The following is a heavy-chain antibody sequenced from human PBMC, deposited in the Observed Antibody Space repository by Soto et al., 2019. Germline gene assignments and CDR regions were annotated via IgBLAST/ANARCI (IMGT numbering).Heavy chain of an antibody. CDR2: ISGSGGST. Sequence: SGGSLRLSCAASGFTFSSYAMSWVRQAPGKGLEWVSAISGSGGSTYYADSVKGRFTISRDNSKNTLYLQMNSLRAEDTAVYYCAKEGGYCSGSSCYTSRYNCDYWGQGTLVTVSS. V-gene: IGHV3-23*01. J-gene: IGHJ4*02. CDR3: AKEGGYCSGSSCYTSRYNCDY. D-gene: IGHD2-15*01. CDR1: GFTFSSYA.